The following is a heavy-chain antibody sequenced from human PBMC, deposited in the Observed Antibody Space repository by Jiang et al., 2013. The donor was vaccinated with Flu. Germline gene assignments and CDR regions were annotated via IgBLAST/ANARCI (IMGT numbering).Heavy chain of an antibody. CDR2: VFHTGDT. D-gene: IGHD2-21*01. J-gene: IGHJ4*02. CDR1: GVSISAFY. CDR3: ARQPYGGDASYFFDY. Sequence: LLKPSETLSLTCTVSGVSISAFYWSWIRQPPGKGLEWIAYVFHTGDTNYNPSLRSRVTISLDTSKDQFSLRLSSVTAADTALYYCARQPYGGDASYFFDYWGQGTLVTVSS. V-gene: IGHV4-59*08.